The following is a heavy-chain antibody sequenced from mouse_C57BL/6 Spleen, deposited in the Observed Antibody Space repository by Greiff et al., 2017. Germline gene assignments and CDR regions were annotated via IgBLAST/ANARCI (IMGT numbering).Heavy chain of an antibody. V-gene: IGHV5-4*01. CDR1: GFTFSSYA. J-gene: IGHJ2*01. Sequence: EVKLVESGGGLVKPGGSLKLSCEASGFTFSSYAMSWVRQTPEKRLEWVATISDGGSYTYYPDNVKGRFTISRDNAKNNRYLQMSHLKSEDTAMYYCARDNYGSSVDYWGQGTTLTVSS. CDR2: ISDGGSYT. CDR3: ARDNYGSSVDY. D-gene: IGHD1-1*01.